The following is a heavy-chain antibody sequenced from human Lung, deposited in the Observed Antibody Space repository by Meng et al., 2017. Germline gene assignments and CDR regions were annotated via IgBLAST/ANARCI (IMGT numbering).Heavy chain of an antibody. V-gene: IGHV1-18*01. D-gene: IGHD2-8*02. CDR1: GYTFTSYG. CDR3: ARDGDIVLVRGWFDP. CDR2: ISTYNGNT. Sequence: QVQLLQSGAQVKKPGATVKVSCKASGYTFTSYGISWVRQAPGQGLEWMGWISTYNGNTNYAQKLQGRVTMTTDTSTSTAYMELRSLTSDDTAVYYWARDGDIVLVRGWFDPWGQGTLVTVSS. J-gene: IGHJ5*02.